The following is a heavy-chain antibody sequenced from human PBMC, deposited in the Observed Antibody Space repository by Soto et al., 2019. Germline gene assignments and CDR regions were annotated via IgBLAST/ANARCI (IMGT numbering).Heavy chain of an antibody. V-gene: IGHV3-23*01. CDR1: GFTFSNYA. CDR2: ISGSGDRS. J-gene: IGHJ4*02. D-gene: IGHD3-16*01. CDR3: AKAYFVWSSEQPYYFDY. Sequence: EVQLLDSGGGLVQPGGSLRLSCAASGFTFSNYAMTWVRQGPGKGLEWVSGISGSGDRSYYADSVKGRFTISRDDSKSTLYLQMNSLRAEDTAVYYCAKAYFVWSSEQPYYFDYWGQGPMVTVSS.